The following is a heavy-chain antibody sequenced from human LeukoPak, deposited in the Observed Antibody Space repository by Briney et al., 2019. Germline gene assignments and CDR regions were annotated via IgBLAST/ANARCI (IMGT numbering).Heavy chain of an antibody. D-gene: IGHD6-19*01. J-gene: IGHJ6*03. Sequence: PSETLYLNCAVYGASFSGYYWSWIRQPPAKRLQWLGQINHSGSTHYNPSLKSRVTISVDTSKNQFSLKLSSVTAADTAVYYCARGPLSGYSSSFYYYYYYMDVWVKGPRSPSP. CDR1: GASFSGYY. CDR2: INHSGST. CDR3: ARGPLSGYSSSFYYYYYYMDV. V-gene: IGHV4-34*01.